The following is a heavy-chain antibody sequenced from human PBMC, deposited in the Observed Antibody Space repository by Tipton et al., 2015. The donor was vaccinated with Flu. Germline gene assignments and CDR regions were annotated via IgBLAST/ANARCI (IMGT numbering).Heavy chain of an antibody. CDR2: TDYSGSV. V-gene: IGHV4-59*02. J-gene: IGHJ5*01. CDR3: ARRTDSGSFNWFDS. CDR1: GGSVIPYY. Sequence: SLTCTVSGGSVIPYYWIWLRQPPGKGLEWIGDTDYSGSVNYNPSLKSRVTMSVDASKTQFSLKLSSVTAADTAVYYCARRTDSGSFNWFDSWGHGTLVTVSS. D-gene: IGHD1-26*01.